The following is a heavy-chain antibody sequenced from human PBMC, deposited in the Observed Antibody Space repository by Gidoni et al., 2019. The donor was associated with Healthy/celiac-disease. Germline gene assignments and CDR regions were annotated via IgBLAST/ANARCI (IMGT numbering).Heavy chain of an antibody. D-gene: IGHD4-17*01. CDR2: IKSKTDGGTT. V-gene: IGHV3-15*07. CDR1: GFPLRTAW. Sequence: EVQLVESGGGLVKPGGSLRLSCADPGFPLRTAWMNWVRQAPGKGLEWVGRIKSKTDGGTTDYAAPVKGRFTISRDDSKNTLYLQMNSLKTEDTAVYYCTTDPLSDYGDYPFDYWGQGTLVTVSS. J-gene: IGHJ4*02. CDR3: TTDPLSDYGDYPFDY.